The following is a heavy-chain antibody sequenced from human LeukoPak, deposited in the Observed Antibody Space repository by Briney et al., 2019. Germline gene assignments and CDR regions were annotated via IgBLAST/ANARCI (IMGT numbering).Heavy chain of an antibody. J-gene: IGHJ4*02. V-gene: IGHV1-2*02. Sequence: ASVKVSCTASGYTFTGYYIHWVRQAPGQGLEWMGWINPNSGGTNYAQKFQGRVTMTRDTSISTAYMELSRLRSDDTAVYYCARTAVAGIYYFDYWGQGTLVTVSS. D-gene: IGHD6-19*01. CDR2: INPNSGGT. CDR1: GYTFTGYY. CDR3: ARTAVAGIYYFDY.